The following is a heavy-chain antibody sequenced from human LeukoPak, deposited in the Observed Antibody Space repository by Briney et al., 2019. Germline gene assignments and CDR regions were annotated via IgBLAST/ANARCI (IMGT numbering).Heavy chain of an antibody. V-gene: IGHV1-69*13. D-gene: IGHD6-6*01. Sequence: ASVKVSCKASGGTFSSYAISWVRQAPGQGLEWMGGIIPIFGTANYAQKFQGRVTITADESTSTASMELSSLRSEDTAVYYCAREGSSSFYYYGMDVWGQGTTVTVSS. CDR3: AREGSSSFYYYGMDV. CDR1: GGTFSSYA. J-gene: IGHJ6*02. CDR2: IIPIFGTA.